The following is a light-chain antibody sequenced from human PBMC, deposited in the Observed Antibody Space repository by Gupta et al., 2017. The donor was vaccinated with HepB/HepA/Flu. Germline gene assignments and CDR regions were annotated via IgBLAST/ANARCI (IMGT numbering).Light chain of an antibody. Sequence: DIQLTQSPSALSASVGDRVTITCRASQAINNYLAWYQQKPGQLPKFLIYAVSTLQSGVPSRFSGSGSGTDFALTISSLQPEDVATYYCQQYNSAPLTFGGGTKVEIK. J-gene: IGKJ4*01. CDR1: QAINNY. V-gene: IGKV1-27*01. CDR3: QQYNSAPLT. CDR2: AVS.